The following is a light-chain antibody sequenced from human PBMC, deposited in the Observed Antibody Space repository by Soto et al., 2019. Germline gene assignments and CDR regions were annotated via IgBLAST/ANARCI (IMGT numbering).Light chain of an antibody. CDR2: EVS. CDR1: SSDIGGYNY. CDR3: SSYAGSNNVV. Sequence: QSVLTQPPSASGSPGQSVTISCTGTSSDIGGYNYVSWYQQHPGKAPKLMIYEVSKRPSGVPDRFSGSKSGNTASLTVSGLQAEDEAHYYCSSYAGSNNVVFGGGTKLTVL. J-gene: IGLJ2*01. V-gene: IGLV2-8*01.